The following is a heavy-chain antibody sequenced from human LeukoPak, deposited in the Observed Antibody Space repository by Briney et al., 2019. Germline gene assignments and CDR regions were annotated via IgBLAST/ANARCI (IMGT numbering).Heavy chain of an antibody. V-gene: IGHV3-33*08. CDR2: IWYDGSNK. CDR1: GFTFSSYS. Sequence: GGSLRLSCAASGFTFSSYSMNWVRQAPGKGLEWVAVIWYDGSNKYYADSVKGRFTISRDNSKNTLYLQMNSLRAEDTAVYYCARVLRSDDYYYYGMDVWGQGTTVTVSS. D-gene: IGHD3-3*01. J-gene: IGHJ6*02. CDR3: ARVLRSDDYYYYGMDV.